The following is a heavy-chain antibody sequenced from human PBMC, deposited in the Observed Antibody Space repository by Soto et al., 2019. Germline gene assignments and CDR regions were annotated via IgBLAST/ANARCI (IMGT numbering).Heavy chain of an antibody. Sequence: SETLSLTCAVSGGSISSTNLWTWVRRPPGKGLEWIGEIYHTGSTYYNPSPKSRVTISVDTSKNQFSLKLSSVTAADTAVYYCARGTPRNGASITIFGIVTLNWFDPWGQGTLVTVS. CDR2: IYHTGST. D-gene: IGHD3-3*01. CDR3: ARGTPRNGASITIFGIVTLNWFDP. J-gene: IGHJ5*02. V-gene: IGHV4-4*02. CDR1: GGSISSTNL.